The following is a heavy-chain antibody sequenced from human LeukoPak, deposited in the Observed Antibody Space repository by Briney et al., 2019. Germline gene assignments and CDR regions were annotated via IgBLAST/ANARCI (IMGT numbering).Heavy chain of an antibody. CDR1: GFTISSYA. CDR2: ITGDGGRT. D-gene: IGHD4-23*01. J-gene: IGHJ4*02. Sequence: HPGGSLRLSCSASGFTISSYAMHWVRQAPGKGLECVSAITGDGGRTYYADSVKGRFTISRDNSKNTLYLQMNSLRAEDTAVYYCVKDPFYGGNPLYYFDYWGQGTLVTVSS. V-gene: IGHV3-64D*06. CDR3: VKDPFYGGNPLYYFDY.